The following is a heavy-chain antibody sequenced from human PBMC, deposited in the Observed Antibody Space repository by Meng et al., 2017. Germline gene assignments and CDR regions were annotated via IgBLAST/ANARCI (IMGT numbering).Heavy chain of an antibody. Sequence: GESLKISCAASGFTFSSYAMSWVRQAPGKGLEWVSSISGSGGSTYYADSVKGRFTISRDKSKNTLYLQMNSLRAEDTAVYYCSKDRAPSAVNRENPYWGQGTLVTVSS. CDR2: ISGSGGST. J-gene: IGHJ4*02. CDR1: GFTFSSYA. V-gene: IGHV3-23*01. CDR3: SKDRAPSAVNRENPY. D-gene: IGHD4-17*01.